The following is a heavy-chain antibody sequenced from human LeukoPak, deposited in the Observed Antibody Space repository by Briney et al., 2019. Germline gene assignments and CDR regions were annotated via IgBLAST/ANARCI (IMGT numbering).Heavy chain of an antibody. CDR3: SKSRYRDAFDI. CDR2: INPSGGST. D-gene: IGHD5-18*01. V-gene: IGHV1-46*01. Sequence: ASVKVSCKASGYTFTSYYMHWVRQAPGQGLEWMGIINPSGGSTSYAQKFQGRVTMTRDTSTSTVYMELSSLRSEDTAVYYCSKSRYRDAFDIWGQGTMVTVSS. J-gene: IGHJ3*02. CDR1: GYTFTSYY.